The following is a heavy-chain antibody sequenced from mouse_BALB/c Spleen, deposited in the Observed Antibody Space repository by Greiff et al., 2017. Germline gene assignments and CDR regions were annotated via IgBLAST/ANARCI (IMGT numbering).Heavy chain of an antibody. D-gene: IGHD2-10*02. V-gene: IGHV3-6*02. Sequence: VQLQQSGPGLVKPSQSLSLTCSVTGYSITSGYYWNWIRQFPGNKLEWMGYISYDGSNNYNPSLKNRISITRDTSKNQFFLKLNSVTTEDTATYYCARAKYGNYAWFAYWGQGTLVTVSA. CDR3: ARAKYGNYAWFAY. CDR1: GYSITSGYY. J-gene: IGHJ3*01. CDR2: ISYDGSN.